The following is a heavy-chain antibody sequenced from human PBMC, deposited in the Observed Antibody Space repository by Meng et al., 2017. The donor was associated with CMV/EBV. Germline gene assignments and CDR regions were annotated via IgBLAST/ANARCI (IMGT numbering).Heavy chain of an antibody. CDR3: ASPPINYYDSSGYYFFDY. CDR2: IYYSGST. Sequence: SSLDYYWGWVRQPPGKGLAWIGSIYYSGSTYYTPSLTSRVTVSVDTSTHQFSLKLSSVTAADTAVYYCASPPINYYDSSGYYFFDYWGQGTLVTVSS. D-gene: IGHD3-22*01. V-gene: IGHV4-39*01. J-gene: IGHJ4*02. CDR1: SSLDYY.